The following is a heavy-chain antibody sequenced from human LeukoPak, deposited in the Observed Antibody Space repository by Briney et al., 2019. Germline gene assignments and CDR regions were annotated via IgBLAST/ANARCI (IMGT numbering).Heavy chain of an antibody. Sequence: GASVQVSCKASGYTFTGYYMHWVRQAPGQGLEWMGWINSNSGGTNYAQKFQGRVTMTRDTSISTAYMELSRLRSDDTAVYYCARDYYYGSGSYFSPRTPFDPWGQGALVTVSS. CDR1: GYTFTGYY. CDR3: ARDYYYGSGSYFSPRTPFDP. D-gene: IGHD3-10*01. CDR2: INSNSGGT. J-gene: IGHJ5*02. V-gene: IGHV1-2*02.